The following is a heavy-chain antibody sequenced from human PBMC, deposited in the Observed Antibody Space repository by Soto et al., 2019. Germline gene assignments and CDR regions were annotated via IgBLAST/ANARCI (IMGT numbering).Heavy chain of an antibody. CDR2: ISGYNGNT. CDR3: AREGQAPYYYYSMDV. J-gene: IGHJ6*02. CDR1: GYTFTNYG. Sequence: ASVKVSCTASGYTFTNYGFSWVRQVPGQGLEWMGWISGYNGNTKYAEKFQGRVTMTTDTSTSTAHMELRSLRSDDTAVYYCAREGQAPYYYYSMDVWGQGTAVTVSS. V-gene: IGHV1-18*01.